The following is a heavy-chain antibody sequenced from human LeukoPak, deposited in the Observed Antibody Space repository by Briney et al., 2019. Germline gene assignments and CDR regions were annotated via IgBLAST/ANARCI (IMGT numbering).Heavy chain of an antibody. J-gene: IGHJ4*02. D-gene: IGHD6-19*01. CDR2: FHYSGST. CDR1: GGSISSYY. CDR3: ARHYSSDPFDH. Sequence: SETLSLTCTVSGGSISSYYWNWIRQPPGEGLEWIGYFHYSGSTNCNPSLKSRVSLSVDTSKSQFSLKLSSVTAADTAVYYCARHYSSDPFDHWGQGTLVTVSS. V-gene: IGHV4-59*01.